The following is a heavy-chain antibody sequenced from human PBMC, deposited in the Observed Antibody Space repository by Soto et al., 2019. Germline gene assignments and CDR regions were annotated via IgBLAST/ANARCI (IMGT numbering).Heavy chain of an antibody. CDR2: IYYSGST. CDR1: GGSISSGGYY. D-gene: IGHD2-15*01. J-gene: IGHJ4*02. CDR3: ARDEEGYCSGGSCYPLFGY. Sequence: QVQLQESGPGLVKPSQTLSLTCTVSGGSISSGGYYWSWIRQHPGKGLEWIGYIYYSGSTYYNPSLQSRVTVSVATSKNQFSLKLSSVTAADTAVYYCARDEEGYCSGGSCYPLFGYWGQGTLVTVSS. V-gene: IGHV4-31*03.